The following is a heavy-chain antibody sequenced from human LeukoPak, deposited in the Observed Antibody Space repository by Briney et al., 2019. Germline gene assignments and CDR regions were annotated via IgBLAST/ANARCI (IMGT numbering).Heavy chain of an antibody. CDR3: ARDSSMLRGPLVIYYFDF. V-gene: IGHV3-23*01. Sequence: GGSLRLSCAASDFNFITYAMSWVRQAPGKGPEWVSTISGGGDATYYADSVKGRFTISRDNSKNTLYLQMNSLRVEDTAVYYCARDSSMLRGPLVIYYFDFWGQGTLVTVSS. J-gene: IGHJ4*02. D-gene: IGHD3-10*01. CDR2: ISGGGDAT. CDR1: DFNFITYA.